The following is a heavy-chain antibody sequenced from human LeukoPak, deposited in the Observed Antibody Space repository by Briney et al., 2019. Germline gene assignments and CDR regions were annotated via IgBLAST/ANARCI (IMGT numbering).Heavy chain of an antibody. J-gene: IGHJ5*02. Sequence: ASVKVSCKASGYTFTRYDINWVRQATGQGLEWMGWMNPNSGNTGYPQKFQGRATMTRNTSISTASMELSSLTSDDTAECYFSGGRDWFDPWGQGTLVTVSS. CDR1: GYTFTRYD. CDR2: MNPNSGNT. V-gene: IGHV1-8*01. CDR3: SGGRDWFDP.